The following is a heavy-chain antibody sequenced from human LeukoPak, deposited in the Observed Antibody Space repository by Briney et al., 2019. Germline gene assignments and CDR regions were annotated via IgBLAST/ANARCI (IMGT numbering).Heavy chain of an antibody. V-gene: IGHV3-21*01. CDR2: ISSSGSYI. CDR3: ATSPVYSYGHPYYFDY. Sequence: GGSLRLSCAGSGFTFSSYSMNWVRQAPGKGLEWVSCISSSGSYIYYADSVKGRFTISRDNAKNSLYLQMNSLRAEDTAVYYCATSPVYSYGHPYYFDYWGQGTLVTVSS. J-gene: IGHJ4*02. CDR1: GFTFSSYS. D-gene: IGHD5-18*01.